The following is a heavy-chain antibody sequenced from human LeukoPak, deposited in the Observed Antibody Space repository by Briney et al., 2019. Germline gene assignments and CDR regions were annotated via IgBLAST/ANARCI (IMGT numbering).Heavy chain of an antibody. CDR1: GYTFTNYD. V-gene: IGHV1-8*02. Sequence: ASVKVSCKASGYTFTNYDLNWVRQATGQGLEWMGWMNPNSGNTGYAQKFQGRVTMTRNTSISTAYMELSSLRSEDTAVYYCARSYYYYYGMDVWGQGTTVTVSS. CDR3: ARSYYYYYGMDV. CDR2: MNPNSGNT. J-gene: IGHJ6*02.